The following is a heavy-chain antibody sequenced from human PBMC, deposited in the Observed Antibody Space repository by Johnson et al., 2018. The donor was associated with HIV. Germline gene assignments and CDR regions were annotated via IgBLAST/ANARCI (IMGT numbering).Heavy chain of an antibody. Sequence: QMQLVESGGGVVQPGRSLRLSCAASGFTFSSYAVHWVRQAPGKGLEWVAVISYDGSNKYYADSVKGRFTISRDNSKNTLYLQMNSLRAEDTAVYYCAKDEFKWELLHIWGQGTMVTVSS. V-gene: IGHV3-30-3*01. CDR3: AKDEFKWELLHI. CDR1: GFTFSSYA. CDR2: ISYDGSNK. D-gene: IGHD1-26*01. J-gene: IGHJ3*02.